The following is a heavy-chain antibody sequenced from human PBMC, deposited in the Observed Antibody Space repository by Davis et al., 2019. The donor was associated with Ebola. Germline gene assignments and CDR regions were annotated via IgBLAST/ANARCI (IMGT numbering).Heavy chain of an antibody. J-gene: IGHJ6*02. CDR2: IKEDGSEK. CDR3: ARGSRNMDV. CDR1: GFTFSSYA. V-gene: IGHV3-7*03. Sequence: PGGSLRLSCAASGFTFSSYAMHWVRQAPGKGLEWVAKIKEDGSEKLEVDSVKGRFTISRDNAKDSLYLQMNSLRAEDTAVYYCARGSRNMDVWGQGTTVTVSS.